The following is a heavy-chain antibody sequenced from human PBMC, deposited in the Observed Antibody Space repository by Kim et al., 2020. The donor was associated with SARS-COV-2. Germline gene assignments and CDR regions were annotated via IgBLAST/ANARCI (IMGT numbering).Heavy chain of an antibody. D-gene: IGHD6-13*01. V-gene: IGHV3-48*04. CDR2: ISSSSSTI. CDR3: ARDPTPEYSSSWYRTYYYYGMDV. J-gene: IGHJ6*02. Sequence: GGSLRLSCAASGFTFSSYSMNWVRQAPGKGLEWVSYISSSSSTIYYADSVKGRFTISRDNAKNSLYLQMNSLRAEDTAVYYCARDPTPEYSSSWYRTYYYYGMDVWGQGTTVTVSS. CDR1: GFTFSSYS.